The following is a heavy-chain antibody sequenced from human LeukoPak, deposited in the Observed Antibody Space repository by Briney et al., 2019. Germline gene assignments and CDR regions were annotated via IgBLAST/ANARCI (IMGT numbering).Heavy chain of an antibody. J-gene: IGHJ5*02. Sequence: SETLSLTCTVSGGSISSSSYYWGWIRQPPGKGLVWFGSIYYSGSTYYNPSRKSRVTISVDTSKNQFSLKLSSVTAADTAVYYCARATGGGRWFDPWGQGTLVTVSS. CDR2: IYYSGST. V-gene: IGHV4-39*07. CDR3: ARATGGGRWFDP. CDR1: GGSISSSSYY.